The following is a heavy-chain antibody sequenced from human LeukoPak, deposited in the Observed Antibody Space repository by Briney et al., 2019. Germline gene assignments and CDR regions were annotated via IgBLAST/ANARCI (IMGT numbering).Heavy chain of an antibody. J-gene: IGHJ4*02. CDR3: ARRSYYDSSGYYEEGYYFDY. CDR1: GGTFSSYA. Sequence: SVKVPCKASGGTFSSYAISWVRQAPGQGLEWMGGIIPIFGTANYAQKFQGRVTITADESTSTAYMELSSLRSEDTAVYYCARRSYYDSSGYYEEGYYFDYWGQGTLVTVSS. V-gene: IGHV1-69*13. CDR2: IIPIFGTA. D-gene: IGHD3-22*01.